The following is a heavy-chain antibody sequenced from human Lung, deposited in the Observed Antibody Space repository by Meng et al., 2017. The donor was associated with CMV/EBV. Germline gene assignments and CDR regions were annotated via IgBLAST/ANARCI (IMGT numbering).Heavy chain of an antibody. CDR1: GGSIGSYY. J-gene: IGHJ4*02. V-gene: IGHV4-4*07. CDR2: IYTSGTT. D-gene: IGHD6-19*01. CDR3: ARAEADTGNFDY. Sequence: HGHLSESGPGLGNPLQTLSPHCIVAGGSIGSYYWGWSSQSARKGLEWIGRIYTSGTTIYNTSLKSRLTLSLDTSKNQFSLKLNSVTAADTAVYYGARAEADTGNFDYWGQGTLVTVSS.